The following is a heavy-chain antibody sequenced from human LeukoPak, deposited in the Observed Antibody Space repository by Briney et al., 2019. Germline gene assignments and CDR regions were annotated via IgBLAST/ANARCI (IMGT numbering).Heavy chain of an antibody. CDR2: INHSGST. D-gene: IGHD4-17*01. Sequence: PSETLSLTCAVYGGSFSGYYWSWIRQPPGKGLEWIGEINHSGSTNYNPSLKSRVTISVDTSKNQFSLKLSSVTAADTAVYYCARGLNETDYGDPKIDPWGQGTLVTVSS. CDR3: ARGLNETDYGDPKIDP. V-gene: IGHV4-34*01. CDR1: GGSFSGYY. J-gene: IGHJ5*02.